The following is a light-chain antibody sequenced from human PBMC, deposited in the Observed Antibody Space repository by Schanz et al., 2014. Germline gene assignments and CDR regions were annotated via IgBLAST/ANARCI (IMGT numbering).Light chain of an antibody. J-gene: IGLJ3*02. CDR2: DVS. CDR3: SSYGSSSPWV. CDR1: SSDVGGYNY. Sequence: QSALTQPPSASGSPGQSVAISCTGTSSDVGGYNYVSWYQQHPGKAPRLMIFDVSKRPSGVPDRFSGSKSGNTASLTVSGLQAEDEADYYCSSYGSSSPWVFGGGTKLTVL. V-gene: IGLV2-8*01.